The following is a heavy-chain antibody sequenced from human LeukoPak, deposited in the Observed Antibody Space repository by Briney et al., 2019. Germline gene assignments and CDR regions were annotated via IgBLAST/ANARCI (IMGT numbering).Heavy chain of an antibody. CDR1: GDTFSNCG. CDR2: IIPILRTP. Sequence: ASVKVSCKASGDTFSNCGISWVRQAPGQGLEWMGGIIPILRTPNYAQKFQGRVTITTDGSTSTAYMELSSLRSEDTAIYYCARGCSDDFWSGYSSYFDHWGQGTLVTVSS. J-gene: IGHJ4*02. V-gene: IGHV1-69*05. CDR3: ARGCSDDFWSGYSSYFDH. D-gene: IGHD3-3*01.